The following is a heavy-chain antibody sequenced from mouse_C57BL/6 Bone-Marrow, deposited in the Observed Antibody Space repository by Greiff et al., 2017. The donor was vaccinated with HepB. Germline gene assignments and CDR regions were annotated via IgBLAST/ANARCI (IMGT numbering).Heavy chain of an antibody. CDR1: GFTFSDFY. V-gene: IGHV7-1*01. CDR3: ARDSYYYGLDY. D-gene: IGHD1-1*01. J-gene: IGHJ2*01. Sequence: EVKRVESGGGLVQSGRSLRLSCATSGFTFSDFYMEWVRQAPGKGLEWIAASRNKANDYTTEYSASVKGRFIVSRDTSQSILYLQMNALRAEDTAIYYCARDSYYYGLDYWGQGTTLTVSS. CDR2: SRNKANDYTT.